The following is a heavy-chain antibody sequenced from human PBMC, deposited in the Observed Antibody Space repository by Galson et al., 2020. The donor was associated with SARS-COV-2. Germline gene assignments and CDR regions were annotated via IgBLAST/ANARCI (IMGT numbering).Heavy chain of an antibody. D-gene: IGHD1-26*01. CDR2: ISGSGGST. CDR1: GFTFSSYA. J-gene: IGHJ6*03. V-gene: IGHV3-23*01. Sequence: GGSLRLSCAASGFTFSSYAMSWVRQAPGKGLEWVSAISGSGGSTYYADSVKGRFTISRDNSKNTLYLQMNSLRAEDTAVYYCAKVVKGGWELVHYYYYMDVWGKGTTVTVSS. CDR3: AKVVKGGWELVHYYYYMDV.